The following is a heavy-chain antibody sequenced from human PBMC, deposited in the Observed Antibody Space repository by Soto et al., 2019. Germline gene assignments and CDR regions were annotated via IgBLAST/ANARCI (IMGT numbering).Heavy chain of an antibody. J-gene: IGHJ4*02. V-gene: IGHV1-18*04. D-gene: IGHD2-2*01. CDR3: ARVADYQLLNYFDY. CDR1: GYTFTSYG. Sequence: ASVKVSCKASGYTFTSYGISWVRQAPGQGLEWMGWISAYNGNTNYAQKLQGRVTMTTDTSTSTAYMELRSLRSDDTAVYYCARVADYQLLNYFDYWGQGTLVTVSS. CDR2: ISAYNGNT.